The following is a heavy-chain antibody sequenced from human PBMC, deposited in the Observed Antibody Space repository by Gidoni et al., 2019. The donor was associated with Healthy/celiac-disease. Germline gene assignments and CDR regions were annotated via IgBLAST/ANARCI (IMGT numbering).Heavy chain of an antibody. D-gene: IGHD3-9*01. Sequence: QLQLQESGSGLVKPSQTLSLTCAVSGGSISGSGYSWSWVRQPPGKGLEWIGYIYHSGSTYYNPSLKSRVTISVDRSKNQFSLKLSSVTAADTAVYYCAAGYELTGYFYWGQGTLVTVSS. V-gene: IGHV4-30-2*01. CDR2: IYHSGST. CDR1: GGSISGSGYS. J-gene: IGHJ4*02. CDR3: AAGYELTGYFY.